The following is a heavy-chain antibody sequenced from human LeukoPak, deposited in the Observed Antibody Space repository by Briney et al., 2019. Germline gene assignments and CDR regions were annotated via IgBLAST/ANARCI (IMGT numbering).Heavy chain of an antibody. CDR3: AKSKDYGDAADAFDI. D-gene: IGHD4-17*01. V-gene: IGHV3-23*01. J-gene: IGHJ3*02. CDR2: ITASGFST. CDR1: GFTFSSYA. Sequence: GGSLRLSCAASGFTFSSYAVSWVRQAPGKGLEWVSAITASGFSTYYADSVKGRFTISRDNSKNTLYLQMNSLRAEDTAVYYCAKSKDYGDAADAFDIWGQGTMVTVSS.